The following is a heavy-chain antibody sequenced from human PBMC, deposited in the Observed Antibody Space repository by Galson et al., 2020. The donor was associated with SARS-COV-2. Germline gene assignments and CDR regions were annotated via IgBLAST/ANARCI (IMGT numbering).Heavy chain of an antibody. CDR3: ARSTSMVRGYAFDI. D-gene: IGHD3-10*01. Sequence: SETLSLTCTVSGGSISRSDYYWAWIRQPPGQGLEWIGNIYYSGTTYYTPSLQSRVTMSVDTSKNQFSLKLSSVTAADTAVYYCARSTSMVRGYAFDIWGQGTRVTVSS. J-gene: IGHJ3*02. V-gene: IGHV4-39*01. CDR1: GGSISRSDYY. CDR2: IYYSGTT.